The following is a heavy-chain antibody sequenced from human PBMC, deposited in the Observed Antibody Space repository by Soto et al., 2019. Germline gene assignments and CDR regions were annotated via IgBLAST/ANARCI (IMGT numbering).Heavy chain of an antibody. CDR2: ISHDGNNQ. V-gene: IGHV3-30-3*01. CDR1: GFTFNTYA. J-gene: IGHJ4*02. CDR3: AREIIVVAYFDY. Sequence: QVQLVESGGGVVQPGRSLRLSCAASGFTFNTYAMHWVRQAPGKGLEWVGVISHDGNNQYYADSVKGRFTISRDTSKNTLYLQMNSLRAEDTAVDYCAREIIVVAYFDYWGQGTLATVS. D-gene: IGHD3-22*01.